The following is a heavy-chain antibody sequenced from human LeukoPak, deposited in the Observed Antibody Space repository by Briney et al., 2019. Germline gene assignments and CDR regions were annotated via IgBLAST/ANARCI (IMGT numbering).Heavy chain of an antibody. J-gene: IGHJ4*02. Sequence: SETLSLTCTVSGGSIGNFFWSWIRQSPGEGLEWIGFISENGRTSYNPSLKSRVTISVDMSKNQFSLRLTSMTAADTAVYYCARDWELGHWGRGILVTVTS. CDR3: ARDWELGH. CDR2: ISENGRT. D-gene: IGHD1-26*01. V-gene: IGHV4-59*01. CDR1: GGSIGNFF.